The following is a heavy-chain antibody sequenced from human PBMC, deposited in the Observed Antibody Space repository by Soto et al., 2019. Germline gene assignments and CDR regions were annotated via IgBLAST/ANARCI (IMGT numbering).Heavy chain of an antibody. Sequence: GGSLRLSCAASGFTFSNYAMSWVRQTPGKGLEWVSAISNTGGSTYYADSVKGRFTISRDNSKNTLYLQMNSLRAEDTAVYYCAKEDRIPVAGTSPFVDYWGQGTLVTVSS. D-gene: IGHD6-19*01. CDR1: GFTFSNYA. CDR2: ISNTGGST. CDR3: AKEDRIPVAGTSPFVDY. J-gene: IGHJ4*02. V-gene: IGHV3-23*01.